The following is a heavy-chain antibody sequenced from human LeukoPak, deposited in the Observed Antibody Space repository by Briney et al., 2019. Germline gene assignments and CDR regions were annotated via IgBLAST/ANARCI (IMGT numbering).Heavy chain of an antibody. V-gene: IGHV3-23*01. CDR3: ARRGYSSGWTGPDY. D-gene: IGHD6-19*01. CDR2: ISGSGGST. Sequence: GSLRLSCAASGFTFSSYAMSWVRQAPGKGLEWVSAISGSGGSTYYADSVKGRFTISRHNSKNTLYLQMNSLRAEDTAVYYCARRGYSSGWTGPDYWGQGTLVTVSS. J-gene: IGHJ4*02. CDR1: GFTFSSYA.